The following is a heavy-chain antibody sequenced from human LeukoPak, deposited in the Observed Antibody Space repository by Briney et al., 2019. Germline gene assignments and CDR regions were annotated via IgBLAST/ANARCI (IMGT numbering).Heavy chain of an antibody. J-gene: IGHJ4*02. D-gene: IGHD2-21*02. CDR1: GFTFSLYG. CDR2: IQNDGSNK. V-gene: IGHV3-30*02. CDR3: AKDRIVLVTATFDY. Sequence: GGSLRLSCAASGFTFSLYGIHWVRQAPGKGLEWVAFIQNDGSNKYYADSVKGRFTISRDNSKNTLYLQMNSLRPDDTAMYYCAKDRIVLVTATFDYWGQGTLVTVSS.